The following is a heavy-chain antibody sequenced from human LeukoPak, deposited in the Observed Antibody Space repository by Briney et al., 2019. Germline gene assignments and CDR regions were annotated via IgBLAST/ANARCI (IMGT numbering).Heavy chain of an antibody. CDR3: ARGSGLERRSYFDY. D-gene: IGHD1-1*01. CDR2: IIPIFGTA. CDR1: GGTFSSYA. J-gene: IGHJ4*02. V-gene: IGHV1-69*05. Sequence: SVTVPCKASGGTFSSYAISWVRQAPGQGLEWMGGIIPIFGTANYAQKFQGRVTITTDESTSTAYMELSSLRSEDTAVYYCARGSGLERRSYFDYWGQGTLVTVSS.